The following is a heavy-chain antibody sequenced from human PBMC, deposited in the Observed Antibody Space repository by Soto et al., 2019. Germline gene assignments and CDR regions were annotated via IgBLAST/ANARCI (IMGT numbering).Heavy chain of an antibody. V-gene: IGHV1-3*01. D-gene: IGHD3-3*01. CDR1: GYTFTSYA. J-gene: IGHJ4*02. CDR2: INAGNGNT. Sequence: ASVKVSCKASGYTFTSYAMHWVRQAPGQRLEWTGWINAGNGNTKYSQKFQGRVTITRDTSASTAYMELSSLRSEDTAVYYCARGGDSRIFGVVINFDYWGQGTLVTVSS. CDR3: ARGGDSRIFGVVINFDY.